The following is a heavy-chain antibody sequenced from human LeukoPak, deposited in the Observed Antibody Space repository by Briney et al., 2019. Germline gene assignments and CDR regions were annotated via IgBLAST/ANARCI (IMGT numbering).Heavy chain of an antibody. D-gene: IGHD1-1*01. V-gene: IGHV4-39*01. J-gene: IGHJ4*02. CDR2: IYYSGSP. CDR3: ATWRTAKTGFDY. Sequence: SETLCLTCTVSGGSISNNNYYWAWIRQPPGKGLECIGSIYYSGSPYYNPSLKSRVTISVDTSKNQFSLRLSSVTAADTAVYYCATWRTAKTGFDYWGQGNLVTVSS. CDR1: GGSISNNNYY.